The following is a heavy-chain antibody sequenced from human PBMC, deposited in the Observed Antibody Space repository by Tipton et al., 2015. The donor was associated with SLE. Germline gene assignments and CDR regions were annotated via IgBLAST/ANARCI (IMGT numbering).Heavy chain of an antibody. J-gene: IGHJ6*03. Sequence: SLRLSCAASGFTFSDYYMSWIRQAPGKGLEWVSYISSSSSYTNYADSVKGRFTISRDNAKNSLYLQMNSLRAGDTAVYYCARVLTTGPYYYYYMDVWGKGTTVTVSS. CDR2: ISSSSSYT. V-gene: IGHV3-11*06. D-gene: IGHD1-14*01. CDR3: ARVLTTGPYYYYYMDV. CDR1: GFTFSDYY.